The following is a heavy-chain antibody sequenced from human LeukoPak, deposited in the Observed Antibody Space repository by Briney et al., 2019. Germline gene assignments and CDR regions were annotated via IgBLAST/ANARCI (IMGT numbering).Heavy chain of an antibody. J-gene: IGHJ3*02. CDR3: ARNNWNYDAFDI. V-gene: IGHV3-7*01. CDR1: GFTFSSYW. D-gene: IGHD1-7*01. Sequence: GGSLRLSCAASGFTFSSYWMSWFRQAPGKGLEGVANIKQDGSEKYYVDPVKGRFTISRDNAKNSLYLQMNSLRAEDTAVYYCARNNWNYDAFDIWGQGTMVTVSS. CDR2: IKQDGSEK.